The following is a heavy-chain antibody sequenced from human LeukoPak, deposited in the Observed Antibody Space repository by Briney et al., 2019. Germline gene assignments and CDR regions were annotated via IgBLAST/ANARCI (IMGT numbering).Heavy chain of an antibody. J-gene: IGHJ4*02. CDR2: INPNSGGT. CDR1: GYSFTSYW. CDR3: ARDLGDGYFDY. V-gene: IGHV1-2*04. D-gene: IGHD3-16*01. Sequence: GSLKISCKGSGYSFTSYWIGWVRHAPGQGLEWMGWINPNSGGTNYAQKFQGWVTMTRDTSISTAYMELSRLRSDDTAVYYCARDLGDGYFDYWGQGTLVTVSS.